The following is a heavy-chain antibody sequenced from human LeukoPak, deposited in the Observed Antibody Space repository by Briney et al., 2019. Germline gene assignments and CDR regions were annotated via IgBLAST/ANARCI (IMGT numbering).Heavy chain of an antibody. CDR1: GDSFSSYY. Sequence: SETLSLTCTVSGDSFSSYYWSWIRQPPGKGLEWIGYIYYIGGTNYTPSLKSRVTISVDTSKNQFSLKLNSVTAADTAVYYCARISGDNSLDYWGQGTLVTVSS. V-gene: IGHV4-59*08. CDR2: IYYIGGT. D-gene: IGHD7-27*01. J-gene: IGHJ4*02. CDR3: ARISGDNSLDY.